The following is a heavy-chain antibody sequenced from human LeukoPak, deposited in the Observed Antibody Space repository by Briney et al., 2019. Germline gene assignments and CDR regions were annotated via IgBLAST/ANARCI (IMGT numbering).Heavy chain of an antibody. J-gene: IGHJ4*02. CDR3: ASLPPDIVVVPAARLDH. Sequence: GGSLRLSCAASGFTFSSYAMHWVRQAPGKGLEWVALISYDGNNKYYADSVKGRFTISRDNSKNRLYLQMDSLRAEDTAVYSCASLPPDIVVVPAARLDHWGQGTLVTVSS. D-gene: IGHD2-2*01. V-gene: IGHV3-30-3*01. CDR2: ISYDGNNK. CDR1: GFTFSSYA.